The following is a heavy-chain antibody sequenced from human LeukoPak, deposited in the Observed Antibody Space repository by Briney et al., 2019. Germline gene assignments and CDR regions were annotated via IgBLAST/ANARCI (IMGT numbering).Heavy chain of an antibody. J-gene: IGHJ4*02. CDR2: ISYDGSNK. D-gene: IGHD6-13*01. CDR3: AKDGRIAAAGTRGRQPFDY. V-gene: IGHV3-30*18. CDR1: GFTFSSYG. Sequence: GGSLRLSCAASGFTFSSYGMHWVRQAPGKGLEWVAVISYDGSNKYYADSVKGRFTISRDNSKNTLYLQMNSLRAEDTAVYYCAKDGRIAAAGTRGRQPFDYWGQGTLVTVSS.